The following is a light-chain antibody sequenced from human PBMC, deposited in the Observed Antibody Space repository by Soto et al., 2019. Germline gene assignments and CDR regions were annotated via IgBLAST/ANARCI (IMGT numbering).Light chain of an antibody. CDR2: DVS. J-gene: IGKJ4*01. V-gene: IGKV3-11*01. CDR1: QSVYSY. Sequence: EVVLTQSPATLSLSPGERATLSCRASQSVYSYLAWYQQKPGQPPRLLISDVSNRATGIPARFRGSGYGTDFTLTISSLEPEGFAVYYCQHRNDWPFTFGGGPKGEIK. CDR3: QHRNDWPFT.